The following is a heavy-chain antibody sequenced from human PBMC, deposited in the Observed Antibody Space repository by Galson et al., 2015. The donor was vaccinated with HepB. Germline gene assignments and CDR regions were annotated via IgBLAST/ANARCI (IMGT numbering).Heavy chain of an antibody. Sequence: LRLSCAASGFTFSSYSINWVRQAPGKGLEWVSYISSSSDTIYYADSVKGRFTISRDNAKNSLYLQMNSLSADDTAVYYCARDRGGSGSYLTYYNGMDVWGQGTTVTVSS. J-gene: IGHJ6*02. CDR3: ARDRGGSGSYLTYYNGMDV. V-gene: IGHV3-48*04. CDR2: ISSSSDTI. D-gene: IGHD3-10*01. CDR1: GFTFSSYS.